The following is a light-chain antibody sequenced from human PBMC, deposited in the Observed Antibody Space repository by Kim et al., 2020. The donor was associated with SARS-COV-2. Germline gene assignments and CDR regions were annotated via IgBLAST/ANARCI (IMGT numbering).Light chain of an antibody. Sequence: QRVTISFTGSSSNIGANYDVHWYQQVPGTAPKLLIYANDKRPSGVPDRFSGSKSGTAASLAITGLQAEDEAGYYCQSFDSSLSGAIFGGGTQLTVL. CDR3: QSFDSSLSGAI. V-gene: IGLV1-40*01. CDR2: AND. CDR1: SSNIGANYD. J-gene: IGLJ2*01.